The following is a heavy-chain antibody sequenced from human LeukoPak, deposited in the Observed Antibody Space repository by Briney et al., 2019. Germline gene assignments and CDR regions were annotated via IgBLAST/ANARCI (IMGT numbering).Heavy chain of an antibody. D-gene: IGHD2-15*01. J-gene: IGHJ4*02. V-gene: IGHV3-7*01. CDR3: ARDRGHCGGAGCYRFYHFDS. CDR1: GFTFSGFC. Sequence: PGGSLRLSCAASGFTFSGFCMSWVRQAPGKGLEWVANINEDGREKYYVDSVKGRFTIYRDNAENSLYFQMNSLRAEDTAIYYCARDRGHCGGAGCYRFYHFDSWGQGTLVTVSS. CDR2: INEDGREK.